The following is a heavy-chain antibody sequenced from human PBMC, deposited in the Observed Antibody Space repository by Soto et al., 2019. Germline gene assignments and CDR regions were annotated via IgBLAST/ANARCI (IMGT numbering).Heavy chain of an antibody. CDR2: IIPIFGTA. V-gene: IGHV1-69*13. D-gene: IGHD5-12*01. CDR1: GGTFSSYA. Sequence: ASVKVSCKASGGTFSSYAISWVRQAPGQGLEWMGGIIPIFGTANYAQKFQGRVTITADESTSTAYMELSSLRSEDTAVYYCAIGGSLIVATRWFDPWGQGTLVTVSS. J-gene: IGHJ5*02. CDR3: AIGGSLIVATRWFDP.